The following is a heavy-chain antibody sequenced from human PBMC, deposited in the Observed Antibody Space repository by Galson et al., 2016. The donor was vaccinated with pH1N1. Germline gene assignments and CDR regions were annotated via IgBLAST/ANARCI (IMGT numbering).Heavy chain of an antibody. CDR3: ARQPNTMTTIDF. V-gene: IGHV5-10-1*01. D-gene: IGHD3-3*01. CDR1: GYSFTGYA. Sequence: QSGAEVKKPGESLRISCQSSGYSFTGYAINWVRQVPGKGLEWMGRIDPNSPYINYSPSFQGLVTISLDKSLSTAYLQWSSLQASDIAMYFCARQPNTMTTIDFWGQGTLVTVSS. J-gene: IGHJ4*02. CDR2: IDPNSPYI.